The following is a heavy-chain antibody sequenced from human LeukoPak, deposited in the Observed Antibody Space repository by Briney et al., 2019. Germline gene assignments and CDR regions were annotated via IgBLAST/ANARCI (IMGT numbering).Heavy chain of an antibody. CDR3: AKDTGSSWFPPEGVKSYYYYYYGMDV. CDR1: GFTFDDYA. J-gene: IGHJ6*02. V-gene: IGHV3-9*01. Sequence: PGGSLRLSCAASGFTFDDYAMHWVRQAPGKGLEWVSGISWNSGSIGYADSVKGRFTISRDNAKNSLYLQMNSLRAEDTALYYCAKDTGSSWFPPEGVKSYYYYYYGMDVWGQGTTVTVSS. D-gene: IGHD6-13*01. CDR2: ISWNSGSI.